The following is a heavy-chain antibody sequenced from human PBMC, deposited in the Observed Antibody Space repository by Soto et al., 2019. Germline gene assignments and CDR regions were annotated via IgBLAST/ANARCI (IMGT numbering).Heavy chain of an antibody. J-gene: IGHJ4*02. CDR3: ARGGQDFWSGPFDY. Sequence: SETLSLTCTASGGSISNYYCNWIRQPAGKGLEWIGRIDTSGSTNYNPSLKSRVTMSVDTSKQEFSLKLSSVTAADTALYYCARGGQDFWSGPFDYWGRGALVTVSS. D-gene: IGHD3-3*01. V-gene: IGHV4-4*07. CDR2: IDTSGST. CDR1: GGSISNYY.